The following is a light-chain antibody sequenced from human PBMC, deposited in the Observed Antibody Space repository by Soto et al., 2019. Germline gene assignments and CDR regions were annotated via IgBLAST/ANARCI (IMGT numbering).Light chain of an antibody. J-gene: IGLJ6*01. CDR3: SSYSITTSLYV. Sequence: QSVLTQPPSVSGAPGQRVTISCTGSTTNIGAGYEVHWYQQRPGTAPKLLVSGHNIRPSGVPDRFYGSKSGTSASLAITGLQAEDEADYYCSSYSITTSLYVFGTGTQLTVL. V-gene: IGLV1-40*01. CDR2: GHN. CDR1: TTNIGAGYE.